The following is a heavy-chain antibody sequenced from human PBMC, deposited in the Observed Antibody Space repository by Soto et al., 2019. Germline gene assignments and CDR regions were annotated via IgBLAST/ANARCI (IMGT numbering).Heavy chain of an antibody. CDR2: IKQDGSEK. Sequence: GGSLRLSCAASGFTFSSYWMSWVRQAPGKGLEWVANIKQDGSEKYYVDSVKGRFTISRDNAKNSLYLQMNSLRAEDTAVYYCAREGEITMIVVVITFDYWGQGTLVTVSS. CDR1: GFTFSSYW. CDR3: AREGEITMIVVVITFDY. J-gene: IGHJ4*02. D-gene: IGHD3-22*01. V-gene: IGHV3-7*05.